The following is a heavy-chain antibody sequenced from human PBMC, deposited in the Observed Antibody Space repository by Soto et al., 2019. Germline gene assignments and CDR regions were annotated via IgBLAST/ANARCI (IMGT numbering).Heavy chain of an antibody. Sequence: GASVKVSCKASGFTFTSSAMQWVRQTRGQRLEWIGWIVVGSGNTNYAQKFQERVTITRDMSTSTAYMELSSLRSEDTAVYYCAADYRGYGFSSVYWGQGTLVTV. CDR2: IVVGSGNT. CDR3: AADYRGYGFSSVY. V-gene: IGHV1-58*02. CDR1: GFTFTSSA. J-gene: IGHJ4*02. D-gene: IGHD3-3*01.